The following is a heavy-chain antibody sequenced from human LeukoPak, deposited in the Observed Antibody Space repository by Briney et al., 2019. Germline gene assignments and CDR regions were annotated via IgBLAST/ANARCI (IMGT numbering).Heavy chain of an antibody. CDR1: GFMFRSYG. CDR2: IWYDGSNK. V-gene: IGHV3-33*06. CDR3: AKRHVWGYSYGFGY. J-gene: IGHJ4*02. D-gene: IGHD5-18*01. Sequence: GGSLRLSCAASGFMFRSYGMHWVRQAPGKGLEWVAVIWYDGSNKYYTDSVKGRFTISRDNSNNTLYLQMNSLRVEDTAVYYCAKRHVWGYSYGFGYWGQGSLVTVSS.